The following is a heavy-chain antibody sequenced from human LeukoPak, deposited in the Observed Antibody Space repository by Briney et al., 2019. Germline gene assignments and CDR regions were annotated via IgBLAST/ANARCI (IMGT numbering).Heavy chain of an antibody. CDR1: GFTFSSYW. J-gene: IGHJ4*02. D-gene: IGHD3-22*01. CDR2: IKQDGSEK. Sequence: PGGSLRPSCAASGFTFSSYWMSWVRQAPGKGLEWVANIKQDGSEKYYVDSVKGRFTISRDNAKNSLYLQMNSLRAEDTAVYYCARASSSGYRGADFWGQGTLVTVSS. CDR3: ARASSSGYRGADF. V-gene: IGHV3-7*01.